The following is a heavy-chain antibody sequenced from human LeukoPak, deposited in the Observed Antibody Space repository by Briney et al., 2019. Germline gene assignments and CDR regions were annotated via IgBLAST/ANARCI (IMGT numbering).Heavy chain of an antibody. CDR3: ARESSSTVTTSFDP. CDR1: GYTFTSYG. D-gene: IGHD4-11*01. J-gene: IGHJ5*02. CDR2: ISAYNGNT. V-gene: IGHV1-18*01. Sequence: ASVKVSCKASGYTFTSYGISWVRQAPGQGLEWMGWISAYNGNTNYAQKLQGRGTMTTDTSTSTAYMELRSLRSDDTAVYYCARESSSTVTTSFDPWGQGTLVTVSS.